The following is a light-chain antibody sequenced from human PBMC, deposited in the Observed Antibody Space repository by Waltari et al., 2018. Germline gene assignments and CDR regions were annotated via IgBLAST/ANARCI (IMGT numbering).Light chain of an antibody. CDR3: SSYTTSFTLV. CDR1: SRDVGGYNS. J-gene: IGLJ2*01. V-gene: IGLV2-14*03. CDR2: DVS. Sequence: QSALTQPASVSGSPGQSITISCTGTSRDVGGYNSVSWYQPHPGKAPKLMISDVSTRPSGISNRFSGSKSGNTASLTISGLQAEDEAHYYCSSYTTSFTLVFGGGTKLTVL.